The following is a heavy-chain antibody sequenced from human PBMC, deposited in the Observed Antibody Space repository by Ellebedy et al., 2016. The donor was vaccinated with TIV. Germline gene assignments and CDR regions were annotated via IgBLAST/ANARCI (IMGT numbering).Heavy chain of an antibody. CDR3: ARAGGDYFDY. J-gene: IGHJ4*02. Sequence: SETLSLXCAVYGGSFSGYYWSWIRQPAGKGLEWIGRIYTSGSTNYNPSLKSRVTMSVDTSKNQFSLKLSSVTAADTAVYYCARAGGDYFDYWGQGTLVTVSS. CDR2: IYTSGST. D-gene: IGHD2-21*01. CDR1: GGSFSGYY. V-gene: IGHV4-59*10.